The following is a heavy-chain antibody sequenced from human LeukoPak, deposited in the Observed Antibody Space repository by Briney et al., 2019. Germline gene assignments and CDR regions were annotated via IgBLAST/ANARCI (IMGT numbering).Heavy chain of an antibody. CDR3: ARGRIVGATDYFDY. D-gene: IGHD1-26*01. CDR2: IYYSGST. J-gene: IGHJ4*02. CDR1: GGSISSYY. V-gene: IGHV4-59*01. Sequence: SETLSLTCTVSGGSISSYYGSWIRQPPGKGLEWIGYIYYSGSTNYNPSLKSRVTISVDTSKNQFSLKLSSVTAADTAVYYCARGRIVGATDYFDYWGQGTLVTVSS.